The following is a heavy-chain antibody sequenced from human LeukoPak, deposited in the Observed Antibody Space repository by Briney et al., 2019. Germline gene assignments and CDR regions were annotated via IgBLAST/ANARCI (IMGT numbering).Heavy chain of an antibody. CDR3: ARVSPTIFGVVIGPEDEPFDY. Sequence: GGSLRLSCAASGFSFSSYWMSWVRQAPGKGLEWVANIKRDGSENYYVDSVKGRFTISRDNAKNSLYLQMNSLRAEDTAVYYCARVSPTIFGVVIGPEDEPFDYWGQGTLVTVSS. J-gene: IGHJ4*02. D-gene: IGHD3-3*01. CDR2: IKRDGSEN. CDR1: GFSFSSYW. V-gene: IGHV3-7*01.